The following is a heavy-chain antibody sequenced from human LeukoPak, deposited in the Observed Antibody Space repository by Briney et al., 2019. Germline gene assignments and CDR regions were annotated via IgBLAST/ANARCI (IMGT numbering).Heavy chain of an antibody. J-gene: IGHJ5*02. V-gene: IGHV4-59*01. Sequence: ETLSLTCTVSSGSTNGYYWSWIRQPPGKRLEWIGYVAYSGATNYNLSFKSRVTISLDTSKTQFSLKLSSVTAADTAFYYCARTVSGYYFDAWGPGTLVTVSS. CDR3: ARTVSGYYFDA. CDR1: SGSTNGYY. CDR2: VAYSGAT. D-gene: IGHD5-12*01.